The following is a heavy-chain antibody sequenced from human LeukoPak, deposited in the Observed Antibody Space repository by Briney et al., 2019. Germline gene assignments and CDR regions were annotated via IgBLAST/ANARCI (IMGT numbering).Heavy chain of an antibody. D-gene: IGHD4-23*01. CDR1: GYTFTNYY. Sequence: ASVRVSFRASGYTFTNYYRHWVGQAPGKGVEGRGEINPSGGSTSYAQKFQGRVTMTRDTSTSTVYMELSSLRSEDTAVYYCARGDTVVTPLSFFDYWGQGTLVTVSS. CDR3: ARGDTVVTPLSFFDY. J-gene: IGHJ4*02. CDR2: INPSGGST. V-gene: IGHV1-46*01.